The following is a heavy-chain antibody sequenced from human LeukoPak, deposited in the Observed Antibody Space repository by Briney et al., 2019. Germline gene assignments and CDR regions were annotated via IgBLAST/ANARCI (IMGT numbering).Heavy chain of an antibody. CDR2: IYYSGST. Sequence: SETLSLTCTVSGGSISSGGYYWSWLRQHPGKGLEWIGYIYYSGSTYYNPSLKSRVTISVDTSKNQFSLKLSSVTAADTAVYYCARADYYGSGSYSDFDYWGQGTLVTVSS. V-gene: IGHV4-31*03. CDR1: GGSISSGGYY. CDR3: ARADYYGSGSYSDFDY. D-gene: IGHD3-10*01. J-gene: IGHJ4*02.